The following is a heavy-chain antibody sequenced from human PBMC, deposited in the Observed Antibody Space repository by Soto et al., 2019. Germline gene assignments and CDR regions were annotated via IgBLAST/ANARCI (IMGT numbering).Heavy chain of an antibody. CDR3: ARAGVGGQWLAGAYFDY. Sequence: QVQLVESGGGVVQPGRSLRLSCAASGFTFSSYAMHWVRQAPGKGLEWVAVISYDGSNKYYADSVKGRFTISRDNSKNTLYLQRNSLRAEDTAVYYCARAGVGGQWLAGAYFDYWGQGTLVTVSS. CDR2: ISYDGSNK. CDR1: GFTFSSYA. D-gene: IGHD6-19*01. J-gene: IGHJ4*02. V-gene: IGHV3-30-3*01.